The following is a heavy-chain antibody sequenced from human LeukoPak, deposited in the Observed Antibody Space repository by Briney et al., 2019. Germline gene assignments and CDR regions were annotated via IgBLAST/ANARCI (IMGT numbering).Heavy chain of an antibody. CDR3: ARYIGGSGWC. CDR2: IDVNSGDT. CDR1: GYTFTGSY. V-gene: IGHV1-2*06. Sequence: ASVKVSCNTSGYTFTGSYVHWVRQAPGQGLEWMGRIDVNSGDTYLAQKFQGRVTLTRDTSISTDYLELSSLNSDDSAVYYYARYIGGSGWCWGQGALVTVSS. J-gene: IGHJ4*02. D-gene: IGHD3-16*01.